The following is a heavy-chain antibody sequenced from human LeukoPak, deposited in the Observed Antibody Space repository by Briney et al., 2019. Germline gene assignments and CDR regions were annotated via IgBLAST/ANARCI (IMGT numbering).Heavy chain of an antibody. V-gene: IGHV3-48*03. Sequence: GGSLRLSCAASGFTFSSYEMNWVRQAPGKGLEWVSCITNSGETIYYADSVKGRFTISRDNAKNSLYLQMNSLRAEDTAVYYCARNYDVWGKGTTVTVSS. J-gene: IGHJ6*04. CDR2: ITNSGETI. CDR3: ARNYDV. CDR1: GFTFSSYE. D-gene: IGHD1-7*01.